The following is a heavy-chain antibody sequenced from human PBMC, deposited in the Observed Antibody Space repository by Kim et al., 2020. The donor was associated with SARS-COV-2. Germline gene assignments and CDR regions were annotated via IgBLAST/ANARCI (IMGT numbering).Heavy chain of an antibody. Sequence: YAQKFQGRVTMTRDTSTSTVYMELSSLRSEDTAVYYCARAMVRGVITLDYWGQGTLVTVSS. V-gene: IGHV1-46*01. CDR3: ARAMVRGVITLDY. D-gene: IGHD3-10*01. J-gene: IGHJ4*02.